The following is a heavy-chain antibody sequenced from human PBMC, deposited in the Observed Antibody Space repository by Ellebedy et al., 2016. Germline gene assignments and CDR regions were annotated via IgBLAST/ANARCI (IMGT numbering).Heavy chain of an antibody. Sequence: SETLSLXXTVSGGSISSSSYYWGWIRQPPGKGLEWIGSIYYSGSTYYNPSLKSRVTISVDRSKNQFSLKLSSVTAADTAVYYCARVYYGSGNAFDIWGQGTMVTVSS. J-gene: IGHJ3*02. CDR3: ARVYYGSGNAFDI. D-gene: IGHD3-10*01. CDR1: GGSISSSSYY. V-gene: IGHV4-39*07. CDR2: IYYSGST.